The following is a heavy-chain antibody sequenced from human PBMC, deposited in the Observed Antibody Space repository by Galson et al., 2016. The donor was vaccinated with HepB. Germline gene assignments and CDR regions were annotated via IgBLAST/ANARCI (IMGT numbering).Heavy chain of an antibody. CDR3: TCGSWGSFGST. D-gene: IGHD3-16*01. V-gene: IGHV3-66*01. CDR2: IYGGGNT. Sequence: SLRLSCAASGLTVSSNVMSWVRHAPGKGLEWLSVIYGGGNTKSSDYVMGRMSMYRDDSQNTVYLQVNSLRVEDAAVYFCTCGSWGSFGSTWGQGTQVTVSS. J-gene: IGHJ5*02. CDR1: GLTVSSNV.